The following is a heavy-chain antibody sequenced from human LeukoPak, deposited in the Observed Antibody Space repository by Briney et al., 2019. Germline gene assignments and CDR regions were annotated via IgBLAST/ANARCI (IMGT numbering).Heavy chain of an antibody. D-gene: IGHD2-15*01. Sequence: GGSLRLSCAASGFTFSSYSMNWVRQAPGKGLEWVSSISSSSSYIYYADSVKGRFTISRDNSKNTLYLQMNSLRAEDTAVYYCAREIGCSGGSCYLNWFDPWGQGTLVTVSS. J-gene: IGHJ5*02. CDR1: GFTFSSYS. CDR2: ISSSSSYI. CDR3: AREIGCSGGSCYLNWFDP. V-gene: IGHV3-21*01.